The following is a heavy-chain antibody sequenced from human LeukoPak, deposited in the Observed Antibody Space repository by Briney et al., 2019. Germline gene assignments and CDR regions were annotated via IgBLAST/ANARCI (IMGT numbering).Heavy chain of an antibody. Sequence: GGTLRLSCAASGFTFSNYGMSWVRQAPGKGLEWVSAISGGGGSTYYADSVRGRFTISRDNAKNTLYLQMNSLRAEDTAVYYCAKSLGYCSSTNCLVDYWGQGTLVTVSS. V-gene: IGHV3-23*01. CDR1: GFTFSNYG. J-gene: IGHJ4*02. D-gene: IGHD2-2*01. CDR2: ISGGGGST. CDR3: AKSLGYCSSTNCLVDY.